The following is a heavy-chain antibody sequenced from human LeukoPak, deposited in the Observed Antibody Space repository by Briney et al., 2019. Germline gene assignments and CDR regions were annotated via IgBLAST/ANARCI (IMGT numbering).Heavy chain of an antibody. Sequence: SQTLSLTCTVSGGSISSGGYYWSWIRQHPGKGLEWIGYIYYSGSTYYNPSLKSRVTISVDTSKNRFSLKLSSVTAADTAVYYCASVGYVFSGIDYWGQGTLVTVSS. D-gene: IGHD3-3*01. CDR2: IYYSGST. V-gene: IGHV4-31*03. CDR1: GGSISSGGYY. CDR3: ASVGYVFSGIDY. J-gene: IGHJ4*02.